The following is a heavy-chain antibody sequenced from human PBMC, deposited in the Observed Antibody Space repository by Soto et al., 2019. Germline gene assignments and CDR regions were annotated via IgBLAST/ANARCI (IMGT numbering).Heavy chain of an antibody. J-gene: IGHJ3*02. CDR3: ARFMTMVTNLAFDI. Sequence: SETLSLTCAVSGGSISTSNWWSWVRQPPGKGLEWIGEIYHSGRTNYNPSLKSRVTISVDKSENQFSLKMSSVTAADTAVYYCARFMTMVTNLAFDIWGQGTMVTISS. CDR1: GGSISTSNW. D-gene: IGHD4-17*01. CDR2: IYHSGRT. V-gene: IGHV4-4*02.